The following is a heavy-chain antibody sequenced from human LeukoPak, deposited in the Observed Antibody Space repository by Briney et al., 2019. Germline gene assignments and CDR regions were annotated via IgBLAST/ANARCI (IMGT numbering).Heavy chain of an antibody. CDR3: ARDRFPPGVSVFDI. CDR2: IIPIFGTA. CDR1: GGTFSSYA. J-gene: IGHJ3*02. V-gene: IGHV1-69*01. D-gene: IGHD5/OR15-5a*01. Sequence: ASVKVSCKASGGTFSSYAISWVRQAPGQGLEWMGGIIPIFGTANYAQKFQGRVTITADESTSTAYMELSSLRSEDTAVYYCARDRFPPGVSVFDIWGQGTMVTVSS.